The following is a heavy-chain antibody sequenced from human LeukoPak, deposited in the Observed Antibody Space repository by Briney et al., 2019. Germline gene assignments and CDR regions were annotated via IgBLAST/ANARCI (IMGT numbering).Heavy chain of an antibody. CDR1: GGSNIGYY. Sequence: SETLSLTCTVSGGSNIGYYWSWIRQPPGKGLEWIGSIYYSGSTYYNPSLKSRVTISVDTSKNQFSLKLSSVTAADTAVYYCARAWIGTFDYWGQGTLVTVSS. CDR3: ARAWIGTFDY. CDR2: IYYSGST. D-gene: IGHD1-26*01. V-gene: IGHV4-39*07. J-gene: IGHJ4*02.